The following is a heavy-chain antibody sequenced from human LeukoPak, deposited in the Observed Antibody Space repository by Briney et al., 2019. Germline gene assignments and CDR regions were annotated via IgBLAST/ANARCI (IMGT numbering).Heavy chain of an antibody. CDR2: ISGSGGST. CDR3: AKDLVAAAGRYYYYYGMDV. D-gene: IGHD6-13*01. J-gene: IGHJ6*02. Sequence: SGGSLRLSCAASGFTFSSYAMSWVRQAPGKGLEWVSAISGSGGSTYYADSVKDRFTISRDNSKNTLYLQMNSLRAEDTAVYYCAKDLVAAAGRYYYYYGMDVWGQGTTVTVSS. V-gene: IGHV3-23*01. CDR1: GFTFSSYA.